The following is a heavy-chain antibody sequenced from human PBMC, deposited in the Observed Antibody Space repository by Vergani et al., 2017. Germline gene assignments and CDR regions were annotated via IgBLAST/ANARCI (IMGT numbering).Heavy chain of an antibody. CDR1: GYTFTSYG. V-gene: IGHV1-18*01. Sequence: QVQLVQSGAEVKKPGASVKVSCKASGYTFTSYGISWVRQAPGQGLEWMGWISAYNGNTNYAQKLQGRVTMTTDTSTSTAYMELRRLRSDDTSVYYCARDLSRRGACCRGGGCYSPPGYWGQGTLVTVSS. D-gene: IGHD2-15*01. J-gene: IGHJ4*02. CDR2: ISAYNGNT. CDR3: ARDLSRRGACCRGGGCYSPPGY.